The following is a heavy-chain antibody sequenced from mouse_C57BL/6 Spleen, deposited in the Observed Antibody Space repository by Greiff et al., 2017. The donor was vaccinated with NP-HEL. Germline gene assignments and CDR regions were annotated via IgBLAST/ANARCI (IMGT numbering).Heavy chain of an antibody. CDR3: ARNSYYYYGSSPFAY. J-gene: IGHJ3*01. V-gene: IGHV1-18*01. CDR1: GYTFTDYN. CDR2: INPNNGGT. D-gene: IGHD1-1*01. Sequence: EVKLQQSGPELVKPGASVKIPCKASGYTFTDYNMDWVKQSHGKSLEWIGDINPNNGGTIYNQKFKGKATLTVDKSSSTAYMELRSLTSEDTAGYYCARNSYYYYGSSPFAYWGQGTLVTVAA.